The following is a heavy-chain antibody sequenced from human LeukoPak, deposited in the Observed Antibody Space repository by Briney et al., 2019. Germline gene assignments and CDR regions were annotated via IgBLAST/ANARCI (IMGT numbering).Heavy chain of an antibody. CDR1: GGSISSGLYS. D-gene: IGHD2-2*01. J-gene: IGHJ5*02. CDR3: ARLQYCSGTSCYWFDP. Sequence: SETLSLTCDVSGGSISSGLYSWSWIRQPLGKGLEWIGNIYHTGSTYYNPSLKSRVTISVDTSKNQFSLRLSSVTAADTAVYYCARLQYCSGTSCYWFDPWGQGTLVTVSS. CDR2: IYHTGST. V-gene: IGHV4-30-2*01.